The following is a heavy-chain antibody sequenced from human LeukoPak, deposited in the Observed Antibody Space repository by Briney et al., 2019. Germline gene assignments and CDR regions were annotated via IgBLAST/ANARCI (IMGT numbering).Heavy chain of an antibody. CDR2: IYSGGST. D-gene: IGHD6-19*01. J-gene: IGHJ4*02. CDR1: GFTVGSTY. Sequence: PGGSLRLSCVASGFTVGSTYMSWVRQAPGKGLEWVSFIYSGGSTYYADPVRGRFTISRDNSKNTLYLQMNSLRAEDTAVYYCAKDLIESGWYYFDYWGQGTLVTVSS. V-gene: IGHV3-66*01. CDR3: AKDLIESGWYYFDY.